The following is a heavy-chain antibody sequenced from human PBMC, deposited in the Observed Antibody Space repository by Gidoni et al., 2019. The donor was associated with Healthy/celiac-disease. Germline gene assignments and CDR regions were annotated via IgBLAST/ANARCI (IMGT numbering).Heavy chain of an antibody. Sequence: QVQLQESGPGLVKPSETLSLTCTVSGGSISSYYWSWIRQPPGKGLEWIGYIYYSGSTNYNPSLKSRVTISVDTSKNQFSLKLSSVTAADTAVYYCARAPPMVLRYYMDVWGKGTTVTVSS. CDR2: IYYSGST. J-gene: IGHJ6*03. CDR1: GGSISSYY. CDR3: ARAPPMVLRYYMDV. D-gene: IGHD3-10*01. V-gene: IGHV4-59*01.